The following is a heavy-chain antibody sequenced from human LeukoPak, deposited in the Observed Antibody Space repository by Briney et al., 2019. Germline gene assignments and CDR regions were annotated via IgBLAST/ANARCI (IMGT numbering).Heavy chain of an antibody. CDR3: ARVRSMTTVRDSFNI. CDR2: SSYTGST. V-gene: IGHV4-59*01. J-gene: IGHJ3*02. CDR1: GASISKYY. D-gene: IGHD4-11*01. Sequence: PSETLSLTCTVSGASISKYYWSWIRQTPGKRLEWIAYSSYTGSTALNPSLDSRVTISIDTSKNQLPLKLTSVTAADTAVYYCARVRSMTTVRDSFNIWGQGTPVTVSS.